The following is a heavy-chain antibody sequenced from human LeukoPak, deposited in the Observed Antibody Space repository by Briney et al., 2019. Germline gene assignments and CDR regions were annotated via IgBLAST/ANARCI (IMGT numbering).Heavy chain of an antibody. D-gene: IGHD5-12*01. Sequence: PGGSLRLSCAASGFIFSDHYMSWIRQAPGKGLEWISYITSSSSKMFYADSVKGRFTISRDNSKNSLFLQMDSLRVEDTAVYYCARRIVAAGGYFDSWGQGTLVTVSS. CDR2: ITSSSSKM. CDR1: GFIFSDHY. CDR3: ARRIVAAGGYFDS. V-gene: IGHV3-11*01. J-gene: IGHJ4*02.